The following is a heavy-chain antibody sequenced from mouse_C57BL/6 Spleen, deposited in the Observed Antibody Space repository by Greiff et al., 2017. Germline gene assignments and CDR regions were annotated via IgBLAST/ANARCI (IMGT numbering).Heavy chain of an antibody. CDR2: ISSGSSTI. Sequence: EVKLMESGGGLVKPGGSLKLSCAASGFTFSDYGMHWVRQAPEKGLEWVAYISSGSSTIYYADTVKGRCTISRDNAKNTLFLQLTSLRSEDTAMYYCARTMIRYYFDYWGQGTTLTVSS. CDR3: ARTMIRYYFDY. J-gene: IGHJ2*01. D-gene: IGHD2-4*01. CDR1: GFTFSDYG. V-gene: IGHV5-17*01.